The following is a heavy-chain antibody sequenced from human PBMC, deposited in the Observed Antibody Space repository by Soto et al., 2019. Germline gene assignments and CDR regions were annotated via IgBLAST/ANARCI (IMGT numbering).Heavy chain of an antibody. D-gene: IGHD3-9*01. J-gene: IGHJ4*02. V-gene: IGHV3-30-3*01. CDR1: GFTFSSYA. CDR3: ARDYHASRRYLDYYFDY. Sequence: GGSLRLSCAASGFTFSSYAMYWVRQAPGKGLEWVAVISYDGSNKYYADSVKGRFTISRDNSKNTLYLQMNSLRAEDTAVYYCARDYHASRRYLDYYFDYWGQGTLVTVSS. CDR2: ISYDGSNK.